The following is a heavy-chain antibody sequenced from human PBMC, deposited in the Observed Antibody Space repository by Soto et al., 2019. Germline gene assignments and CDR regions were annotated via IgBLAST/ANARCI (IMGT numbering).Heavy chain of an antibody. CDR2: IYYSGST. J-gene: IGHJ3*02. CDR1: GGSISSYY. Sequence: QVQLQESGPGLVKPSETLSLTCTVSGGSISSYYWSWIRQPPGKGLEWIGYIYYSGSTNYNPSLKSRVTISVDTSKNQFSLKLSSVTAADTAVYYCARHGNGDYSYAFDIWGQGTMVTVSS. D-gene: IGHD4-17*01. CDR3: ARHGNGDYSYAFDI. V-gene: IGHV4-59*08.